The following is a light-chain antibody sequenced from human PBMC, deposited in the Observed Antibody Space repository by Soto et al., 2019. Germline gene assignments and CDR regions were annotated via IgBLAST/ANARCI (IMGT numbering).Light chain of an antibody. CDR2: ENN. CDR3: GTWDSSLSSV. CDR1: SSNIGNNY. Sequence: QSVLRQPPSVAAAPGQKLTISCSGSSSNIGNNYVSWYQQLPGTAPKLLIYENNKRPSGIPDRFSGSKSGTSATLGITGLQTGDEADYYCGTWDSSLSSVFGTRNKVTVL. V-gene: IGLV1-51*02. J-gene: IGLJ1*01.